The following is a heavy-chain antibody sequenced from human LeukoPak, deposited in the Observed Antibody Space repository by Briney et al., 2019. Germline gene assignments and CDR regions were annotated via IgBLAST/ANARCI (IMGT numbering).Heavy chain of an antibody. V-gene: IGHV4-34*01. CDR1: GGSFSGYY. D-gene: IGHD4-17*01. J-gene: IGHJ5*02. CDR2: INHSGST. CDR3: ARGRSTVTRTNWFDP. Sequence: SETLSLTCAVYGGSFSGYYWSWIRQPPGKGLEWIGEINHSGSTNYNPSLKSRVTISVDTSKNQFSLKLSSVTAADTAVYYCARGRSTVTRTNWFDPWGQGTLVTVSS.